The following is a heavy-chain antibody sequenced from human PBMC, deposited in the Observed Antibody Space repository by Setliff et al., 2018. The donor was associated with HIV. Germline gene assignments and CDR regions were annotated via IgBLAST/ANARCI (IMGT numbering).Heavy chain of an antibody. Sequence: PGGSLRLSCAASGFTFSSYWMSWVRQAPGKGLEWVAFVRHDGDVQIYADSVKGRFTASRDNPKNTVSLQLNSLRIEDTAVYYCARDFSWATDSWGQGTLVTVSS. CDR2: VRHDGDVQ. CDR1: GFTFSSYW. CDR3: ARDFSWATDS. J-gene: IGHJ4*02. V-gene: IGHV3-30*02. D-gene: IGHD2-15*01.